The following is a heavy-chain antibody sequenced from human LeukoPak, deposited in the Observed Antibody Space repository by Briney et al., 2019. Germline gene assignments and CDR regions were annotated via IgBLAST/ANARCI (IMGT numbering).Heavy chain of an antibody. CDR2: IYTSGST. J-gene: IGHJ3*02. Sequence: SATLSLTCTVSGGSISSYYWSWIRQPPGKGLEWIGYIYTSGSTNYNPSLKSRVTISVDTSKNQFSLKLSSVTAADTAVYYCARGGAALRGNYAFDIWGQGTMVTVSS. D-gene: IGHD6-6*01. CDR3: ARGGAALRGNYAFDI. CDR1: GGSISSYY. V-gene: IGHV4-4*09.